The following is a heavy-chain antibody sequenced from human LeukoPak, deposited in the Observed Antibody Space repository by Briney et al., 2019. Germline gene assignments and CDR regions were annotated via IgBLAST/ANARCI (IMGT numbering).Heavy chain of an antibody. J-gene: IGHJ4*02. CDR2: IKQDGSEK. V-gene: IGHV3-7*01. Sequence: GGSLRLSCAASGFTFSSYWMSWVRQAPGKGLEWVANIKQDGSEKYYVDSVKGRFTISRGNAKNSLYLQMNSLRAEDTAVYYCARDGWELLQPLDYWGQGTLVTVSS. D-gene: IGHD1-26*01. CDR3: ARDGWELLQPLDY. CDR1: GFTFSSYW.